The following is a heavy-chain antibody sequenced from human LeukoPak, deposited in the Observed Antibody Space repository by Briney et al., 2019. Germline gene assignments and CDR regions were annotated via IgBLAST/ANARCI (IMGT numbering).Heavy chain of an antibody. CDR2: IIPILGIA. J-gene: IGHJ4*02. Sequence: SVKVSCKASGGTFSSYAISWVRQAPGQGLEWMGRIIPILGIANYAQKFQGRVTITADKSTSAAYMELSSLRSEDTAVYYCARCIEAGYSSGCSYWGQGTLVTVSS. CDR1: GGTFSSYA. CDR3: ARCIEAGYSSGCSY. V-gene: IGHV1-69*04. D-gene: IGHD6-19*01.